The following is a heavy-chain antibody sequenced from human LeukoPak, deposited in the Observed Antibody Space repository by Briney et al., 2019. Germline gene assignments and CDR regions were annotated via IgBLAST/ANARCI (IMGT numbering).Heavy chain of an antibody. CDR1: GASISSDY. V-gene: IGHV4-4*07. CDR3: ARDYYGSGSYKSYFDN. Sequence: SETLSLTCTVSGASISSDYWSWIRQSAGKGREWIGRMYTSGSTQYNPSLKSRVTISVDKSKNQLSLKLSSVTAADTAVYYCARDYYGSGSYKSYFDNWGQGTQVTVSS. D-gene: IGHD3-10*01. CDR2: MYTSGST. J-gene: IGHJ4*02.